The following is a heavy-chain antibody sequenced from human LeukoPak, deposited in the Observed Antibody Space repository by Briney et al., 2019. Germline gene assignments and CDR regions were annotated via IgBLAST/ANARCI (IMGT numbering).Heavy chain of an antibody. D-gene: IGHD3/OR15-3a*01. CDR2: ISWNSGSI. CDR1: GFTFDDYA. V-gene: IGHV3-9*01. J-gene: IGHJ4*02. Sequence: PGRSLRLSCAASGFTFDDYAMHWVRQAPGKGLEWVSGISWNSGSIGYADSVKGRFTISRDNAKNSLYLQMNSLRAEDTALYYCAKTFGMGWLPHLFDYWGQGTLVTVSS. CDR3: AKTFGMGWLPHLFDY.